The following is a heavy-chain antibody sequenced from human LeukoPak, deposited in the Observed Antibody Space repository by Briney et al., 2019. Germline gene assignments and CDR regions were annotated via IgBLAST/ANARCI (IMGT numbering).Heavy chain of an antibody. CDR3: ARVLIRFHYDFWSGYSRSAFDI. J-gene: IGHJ3*02. V-gene: IGHV4-59*12. CDR1: GGSISSYY. D-gene: IGHD3-3*01. CDR2: IYYSGST. Sequence: KPSETLSLTCTVSGGSISSYYWSWIRQPPGKGLEWIGYIYYSGSTNYNPSLKSRVTISVDTSKNQFSLKLSSVTAADTAVYYCARVLIRFHYDFWSGYSRSAFDIWGQGTMVTVSS.